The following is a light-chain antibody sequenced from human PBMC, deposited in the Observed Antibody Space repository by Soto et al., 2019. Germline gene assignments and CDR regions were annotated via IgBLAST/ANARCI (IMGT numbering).Light chain of an antibody. Sequence: IKLTQSPSNRPTPAGERGPSTCRTSQSISRWLAWYQQKPGKAPKLLMYDASTLENGIPFRFSGSGSGTEFTLTISSLQPDDFATYYCQHYNSYPWTFGQGTKVDIK. CDR2: DAS. J-gene: IGKJ1*01. CDR1: QSISRW. V-gene: IGKV1-5*01. CDR3: QHYNSYPWT.